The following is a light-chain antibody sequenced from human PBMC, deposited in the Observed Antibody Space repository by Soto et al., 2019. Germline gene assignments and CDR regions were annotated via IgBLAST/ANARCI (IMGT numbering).Light chain of an antibody. CDR2: QDT. V-gene: IGLV3-1*01. Sequence: SYELTQPPSVSVSPGQTASITCSGDKLGDKYACWYQQRPGQSPVLVIYQDTKRPSGVPERFSAATSGDTATLTISETQAMDEADYYCQTWDSNTVAFGGGTKVTVL. J-gene: IGLJ2*01. CDR3: QTWDSNTVA. CDR1: KLGDKY.